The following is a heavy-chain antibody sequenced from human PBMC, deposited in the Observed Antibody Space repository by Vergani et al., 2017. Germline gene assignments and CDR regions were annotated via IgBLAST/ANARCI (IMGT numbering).Heavy chain of an antibody. J-gene: IGHJ1*01. V-gene: IGHV3-30*03. Sequence: QVHLVESGGGVVQPGRSLRLSCVFSGLTSSYYGMHWVRQAPGKGLEWVAVISYDGTQKYYADSVKGRFTISRDNSKSTLYLQMNSLRTEDTAVYYCATKSCGTPGCQIGYFREWGQGTLVTVSS. CDR2: ISYDGTQK. D-gene: IGHD1-1*01. CDR1: GLTSSYYG. CDR3: ATKSCGTPGCQIGYFRE.